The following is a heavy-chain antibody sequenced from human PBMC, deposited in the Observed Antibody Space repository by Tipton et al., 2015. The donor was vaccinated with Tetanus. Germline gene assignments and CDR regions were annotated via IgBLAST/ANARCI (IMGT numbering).Heavy chain of an antibody. V-gene: IGHV4-59*01. CDR2: IYYSVST. Sequence: TLSLTCTVSGGSISSYYWSWIRQPPGKGLEWNGYIYYSVSTNYNPSLKGRVTISVDTSKNQFSLMLRSVTAVDTAVYYCARGVGVGATCFDYWGQGTLVTVSS. CDR1: GGSISSYY. D-gene: IGHD1-26*01. J-gene: IGHJ4*02. CDR3: ARGVGVGATCFDY.